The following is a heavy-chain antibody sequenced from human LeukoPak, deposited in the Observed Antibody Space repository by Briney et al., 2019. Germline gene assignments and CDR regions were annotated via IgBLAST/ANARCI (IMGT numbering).Heavy chain of an antibody. D-gene: IGHD3-10*01. V-gene: IGHV1-69*01. Sequence: SGKLSCNASGGTFTSYAISWVRQAPGQGLEWMGGIIPIFGTANYAQKFQGRVTITADESTSTAYMDLSSLRADDTAVYYCAREPLYGSELDYWGQGTLVTVSS. CDR2: IIPIFGTA. CDR3: AREPLYGSELDY. CDR1: GGTFTSYA. J-gene: IGHJ4*02.